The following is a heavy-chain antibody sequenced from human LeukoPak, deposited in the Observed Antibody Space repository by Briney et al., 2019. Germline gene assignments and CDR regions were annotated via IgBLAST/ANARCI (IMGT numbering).Heavy chain of an antibody. CDR3: AKDLTMATTGDFDY. D-gene: IGHD5-24*01. CDR2: ISGSGYST. CDR1: GFTFSSYA. J-gene: IGHJ4*02. V-gene: IGHV3-23*01. Sequence: GGSLRLSCAASGFTFSSYALSWVRQAPGKGLEWVSAISGSGYSTYYADSVKGRFTISRDNSKNTLYLQMNSLRAEDTAVYYCAKDLTMATTGDFDYWGQGTLVTVSS.